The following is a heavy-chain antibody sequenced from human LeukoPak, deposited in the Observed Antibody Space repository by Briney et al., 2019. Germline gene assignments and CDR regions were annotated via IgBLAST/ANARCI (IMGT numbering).Heavy chain of an antibody. CDR2: INEDGSGK. J-gene: IGHJ4*02. D-gene: IGHD2-15*01. CDR3: ARDRIFDY. V-gene: IGHV3-7*03. CDR1: GFTFRTYW. Sequence: GGSLRLSCAASGFTFRTYWMSWVRQAPGKGLEWVANINEDGSGKSHVDSMKGRFAISRDNAENSLFLQMNSLRAEDTAVYYCARDRIFDYWGQGILVTVSS.